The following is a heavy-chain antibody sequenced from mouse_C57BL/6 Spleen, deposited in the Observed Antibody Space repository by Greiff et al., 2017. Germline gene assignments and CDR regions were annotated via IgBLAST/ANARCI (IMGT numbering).Heavy chain of an antibody. CDR1: GYTFTSYW. Sequence: QVQLKQPGAELVKPGASVKMSCKASGYTFTSYWITWVKQRPGQGLEWIGDIYPGSGSTNYNEKFKSKATLTVDTSSSTAYMQLSSLTSEDSAVYYCARVTTVVAYYAMDYWGQGTSVTVSS. CDR2: IYPGSGST. V-gene: IGHV1-55*01. J-gene: IGHJ4*01. D-gene: IGHD1-1*01. CDR3: ARVTTVVAYYAMDY.